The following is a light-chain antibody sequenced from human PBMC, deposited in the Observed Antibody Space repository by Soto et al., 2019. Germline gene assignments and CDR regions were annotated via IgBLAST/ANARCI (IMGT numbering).Light chain of an antibody. Sequence: DIQMTQSPSSLSASVGVRVTIPCRASQNFSNFLNWYQQQPGKAPKLLIYDASNLQSGVPSRFTGSGSGTDFTLTISSLQPEDFATYYCQQSYVTPQTFGPGTKVDIK. V-gene: IGKV1-39*01. CDR3: QQSYVTPQT. CDR1: QNFSNF. J-gene: IGKJ1*01. CDR2: DAS.